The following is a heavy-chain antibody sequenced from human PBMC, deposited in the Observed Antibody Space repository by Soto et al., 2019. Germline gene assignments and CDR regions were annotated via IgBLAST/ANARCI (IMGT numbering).Heavy chain of an antibody. CDR3: AGTLFRVVKYFEY. D-gene: IGHD3-3*01. CDR2: IYHSGST. CDR1: GYCISSGYY. Sequence: SDTLSRTCAVSGYCISSGYYWVCIRQPPGKGLELIGSIYHSGSTYYNPSLKSRVTISVDTSKNQFSLKLSSVTAADTAVYYCAGTLFRVVKYFEYLDQGTLVAVCS. V-gene: IGHV4-38-2*01. J-gene: IGHJ4*02.